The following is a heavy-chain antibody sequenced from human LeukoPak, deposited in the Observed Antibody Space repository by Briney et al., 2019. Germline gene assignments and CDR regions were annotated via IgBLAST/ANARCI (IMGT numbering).Heavy chain of an antibody. CDR2: INPNSGGT. V-gene: IGHV1-2*02. D-gene: IGHD3-9*01. CDR1: GYTFTGYY. Sequence: GASVKVSCKASGYTFTGYYMHWVRQAPGQGLEWMGWINPNSGGTNYAQKFQGRVTMTRDTSINTAHMELSRLRSDDTAVYYCARGQGYFDWLLYSQDYWGQGTLVTVSS. J-gene: IGHJ4*02. CDR3: ARGQGYFDWLLYSQDY.